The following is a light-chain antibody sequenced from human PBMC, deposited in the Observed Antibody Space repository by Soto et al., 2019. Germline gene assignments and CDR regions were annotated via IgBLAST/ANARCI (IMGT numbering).Light chain of an antibody. V-gene: IGKV3-20*01. Sequence: EIVLTQSPGTLSLSPGERATLSCRASQSVSSSYLAWYQQKPGQAPRLLIYGASSRATGIPDRFSGSGSGTDFTHTISRLEPEDFAVCYCQQYGSSPPITFGQGTRLEIK. CDR3: QQYGSSPPIT. CDR1: QSVSSSY. CDR2: GAS. J-gene: IGKJ5*01.